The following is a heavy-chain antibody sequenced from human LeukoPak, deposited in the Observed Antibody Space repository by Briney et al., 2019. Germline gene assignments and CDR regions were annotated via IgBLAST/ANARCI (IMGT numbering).Heavy chain of an antibody. CDR1: GYTFTSYD. Sequence: GASVKVSCKASGYTFTSYDINWVRQATGQGLEWMGWMNPNSGNTGYAQKFQGRVTMTRNTSISTAYMEVRSLRSHDTAVYYCARLVMSKIQLWGRNWFDPWGQGTLVTVSS. D-gene: IGHD5-18*01. J-gene: IGHJ5*02. V-gene: IGHV1-8*01. CDR3: ARLVMSKIQLWGRNWFDP. CDR2: MNPNSGNT.